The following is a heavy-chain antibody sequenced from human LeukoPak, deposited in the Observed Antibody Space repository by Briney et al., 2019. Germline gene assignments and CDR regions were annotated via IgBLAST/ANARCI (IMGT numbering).Heavy chain of an antibody. J-gene: IGHJ4*02. Sequence: SGTLSLTCTVSGGSISSYYWSWIRQPPGKGLEWIGYIYYSGSTNYNPSLKSRVTISVDTSKNQFSLKLSSVTAADTAVYYCARHDPYSSGWYSDYWGQGTLVTVSS. D-gene: IGHD6-19*01. CDR2: IYYSGST. V-gene: IGHV4-59*08. CDR1: GGSISSYY. CDR3: ARHDPYSSGWYSDY.